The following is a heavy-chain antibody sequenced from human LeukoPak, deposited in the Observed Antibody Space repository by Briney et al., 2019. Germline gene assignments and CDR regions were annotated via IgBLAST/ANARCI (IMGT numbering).Heavy chain of an antibody. CDR3: ARHEYSGSYYGLSWFDP. CDR1: GGSISSSGYY. CDR2: IYYSAST. D-gene: IGHD1-26*01. V-gene: IGHV4-39*01. J-gene: IGHJ5*02. Sequence: SETLSLTCTVSGGSISSSGYYWGWIRQPPGKGLEWIASIYYSASTYYNPSLKSRVTISVDTSKNQLSLKLSSLTAADTAVYYCARHEYSGSYYGLSWFDPWGQGTLVTVSS.